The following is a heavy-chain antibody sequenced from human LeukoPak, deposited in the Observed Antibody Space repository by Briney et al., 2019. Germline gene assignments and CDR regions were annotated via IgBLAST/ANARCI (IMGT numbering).Heavy chain of an antibody. CDR1: GGSISSSSYY. J-gene: IGHJ6*03. V-gene: IGHV4-39*01. Sequence: SETLSLTCTVSGGSISSSSYYWGWIRQPPGKGLEWIGSIYYSGSTYYNLSLKSRVTISVDTSKNQFSLKLSSVTAADTAVYYCARQGLLWFGELLWDVDYYYYMDVWGKGTTVTVSS. CDR3: ARQGLLWFGELLWDVDYYYYMDV. CDR2: IYYSGST. D-gene: IGHD3-10*01.